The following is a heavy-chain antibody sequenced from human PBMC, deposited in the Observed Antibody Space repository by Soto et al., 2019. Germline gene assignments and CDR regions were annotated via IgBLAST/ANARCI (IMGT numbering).Heavy chain of an antibody. CDR3: ARIVWLRFEF. CDR2: IDWADDT. D-gene: IGHD6-19*01. V-gene: IGHV2-5*02. J-gene: IGHJ4*02. Sequence: QVTLRESGPTLVKPTQTLTLTCTFSGFSLTSSGVAVGWIRQPPGKALEWLASIDWADDTHYNPSLKNRAIITGDTSKNQVVLTMANMDPXXXXXXXCARIVWLRFEFWGQGTPVTVSS. CDR1: GFSLTSSGVA.